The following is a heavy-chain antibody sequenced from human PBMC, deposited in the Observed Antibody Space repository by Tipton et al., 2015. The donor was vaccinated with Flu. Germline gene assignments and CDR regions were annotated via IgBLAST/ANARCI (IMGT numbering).Heavy chain of an antibody. CDR3: ARRDYSNYVSEPKGWFDS. CDR2: IHQAGTT. Sequence: LRLSCTVSGGSISSGSYYWSWIRQPAGKGLEWISNIHQAGTTYYNPSLMSRLTITVDRPKNHFSLRLTSVTAADTAVYYCARRDYSNYVSEPKGWFDSWGQGTLVTVSS. CDR1: GGSISSGSYY. D-gene: IGHD4-11*01. V-gene: IGHV4-61*09. J-gene: IGHJ5*01.